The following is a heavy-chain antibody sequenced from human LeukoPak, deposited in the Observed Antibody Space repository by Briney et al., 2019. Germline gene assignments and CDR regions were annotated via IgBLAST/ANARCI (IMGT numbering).Heavy chain of an antibody. CDR1: GGSISSYY. CDR2: IYYSGST. Sequence: SETLSLTCTVSGGSISSYYWSWLRQPPGKGLEWVGYIYYSGSTNYNPSLKSRVTISVDTSKNQFSLKLSSVTAADTAVYYCARGGASNYYGSGTTHYYYYYGMDVWGQGTTVTVSS. CDR3: ARGGASNYYGSGTTHYYYYYGMDV. J-gene: IGHJ6*02. D-gene: IGHD3-10*01. V-gene: IGHV4-59*01.